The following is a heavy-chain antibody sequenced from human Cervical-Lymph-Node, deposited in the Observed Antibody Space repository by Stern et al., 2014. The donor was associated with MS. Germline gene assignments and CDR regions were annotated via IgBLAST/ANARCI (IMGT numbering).Heavy chain of an antibody. CDR2: ISISSSSI. Sequence: VQLVESGGGLVKPGGSLRLSCAASGFTFRDYYMRWVRQAPGKGLEWVSYISISSSSIYYSDSVKGRFTISRDNAKNSLYLQMSSLRAEDTAVYYCAREFVTISGVVILRDAFDIWGQGTMVTVSS. CDR3: AREFVTISGVVILRDAFDI. CDR1: GFTFRDYY. J-gene: IGHJ3*02. D-gene: IGHD3-3*01. V-gene: IGHV3-11*01.